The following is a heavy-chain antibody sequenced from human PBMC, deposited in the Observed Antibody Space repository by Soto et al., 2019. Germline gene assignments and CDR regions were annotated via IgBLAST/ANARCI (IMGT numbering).Heavy chain of an antibody. J-gene: IGHJ5*02. CDR3: ARVGREAAAGTWFDP. D-gene: IGHD6-13*01. CDR1: GGTFSSYA. V-gene: IGHV1-69*06. Sequence: SVKVSCKASGGTFSSYAISWVRQAPGQGLEWMGGIIPIFGTANYAQKFQGRVTITADKSTSTAYMELSSLRSEDTAVYYCARVGREAAAGTWFDPWGQGTLVTVSS. CDR2: IIPIFGTA.